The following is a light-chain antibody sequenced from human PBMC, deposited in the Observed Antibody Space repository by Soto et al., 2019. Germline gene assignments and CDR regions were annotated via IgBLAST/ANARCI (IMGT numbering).Light chain of an antibody. Sequence: EVVLTQSPATLSLSPGERATLSCRASENVRTFVDWYQQKPGQAPRLLIYGASNRATGIPARFNGSGSGTDFTLTISILEPEDFAVYYCQQHRHLPPWTSGIGTRVEIQ. J-gene: IGKJ1*01. CDR3: QQHRHLPPWT. V-gene: IGKV3-11*01. CDR2: GAS. CDR1: ENVRTF.